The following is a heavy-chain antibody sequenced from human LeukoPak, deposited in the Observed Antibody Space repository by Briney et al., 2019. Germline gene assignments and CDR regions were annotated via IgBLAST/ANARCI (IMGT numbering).Heavy chain of an antibody. V-gene: IGHV3-7*01. J-gene: IGHJ6*03. CDR3: ARDHAFSYYYYMDV. Sequence: GGSLRLSCAASGFIFSSYWMSWVRQAPGKGLEWVANINQDGSEKYYVDSVKGRFTISRDNAKNSLYLQMNSLRAEDTAVYYCARDHAFSYYYYMDVWGKGTTVTVSS. CDR2: INQDGSEK. D-gene: IGHD3-3*01. CDR1: GFIFSSYW.